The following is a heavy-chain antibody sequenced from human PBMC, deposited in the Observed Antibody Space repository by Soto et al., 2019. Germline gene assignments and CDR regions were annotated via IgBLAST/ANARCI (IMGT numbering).Heavy chain of an antibody. D-gene: IGHD2-21*01. CDR2: IKPDGSEE. CDR3: TRDLNHGCGP. CDR1: GFTFSNYW. V-gene: IGHV3-7*04. Sequence: EVQLVESGGGLVQPGGSLRLSCAASGFTFSNYWMTWVRQAPGKGLEGVANIKPDGSEEYYVDSVKGRFTISRDNARNSLYLQMNSLRGEDTAVYYCTRDLNHGCGPWGQGTQVTVSS. J-gene: IGHJ5*02.